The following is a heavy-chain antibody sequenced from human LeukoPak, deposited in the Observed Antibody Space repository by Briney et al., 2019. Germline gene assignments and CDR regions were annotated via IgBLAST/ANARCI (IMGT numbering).Heavy chain of an antibody. CDR2: IKQDGSEK. V-gene: IGHV3-7*01. Sequence: GGSLRLSCAASGFTFSSYWMSWVRQAPGKGLEWVANIKQDGSEKYYVDSVKGRFTISRDNAKNSLYLQMNSLRAEDTAVYYCARESATWRHYYDSTADASDIWGQGTMVTVSS. CDR3: ARESATWRHYYDSTADASDI. CDR1: GFTFSSYW. J-gene: IGHJ3*02. D-gene: IGHD3-22*01.